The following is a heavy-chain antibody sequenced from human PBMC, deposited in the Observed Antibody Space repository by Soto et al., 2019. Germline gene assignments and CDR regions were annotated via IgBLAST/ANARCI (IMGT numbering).Heavy chain of an antibody. D-gene: IGHD2-21*01. CDR3: TIGSWSGEVFDI. CDR2: IIPMLGVR. Sequence: QVQLVQSGAEVKKPGSSVKVSCKDSGGTFNTYSMFWVRQAPGQGLEWMGRIIPMLGVRNYAQRFQDRVTITADKSTATIHMELSSLRSEDTALYYCTIGSWSGEVFDIWGQGTMVTVSS. V-gene: IGHV1-69*02. J-gene: IGHJ3*02. CDR1: GGTFNTYS.